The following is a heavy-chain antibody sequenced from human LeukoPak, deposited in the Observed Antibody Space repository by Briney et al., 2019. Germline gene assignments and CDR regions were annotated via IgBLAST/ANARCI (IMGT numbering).Heavy chain of an antibody. CDR2: IYSGGST. CDR3: ATSTSSSAGYYYGMDV. D-gene: IGHD2-2*01. CDR1: GFTVSSNY. J-gene: IGHJ6*02. Sequence: AGGSLRLSCAASGFTVSSNYMSWVRQAPGKGLEWVSVIYSGGSTYYADSVKSRFTISRDNSKNTLYLQMNSLRAEDTAVYYCATSTSSSAGYYYGMDVWGQGTTVTVSS. V-gene: IGHV3-66*01.